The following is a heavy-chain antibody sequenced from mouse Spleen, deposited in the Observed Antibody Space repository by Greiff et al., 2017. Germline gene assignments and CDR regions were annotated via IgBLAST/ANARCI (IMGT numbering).Heavy chain of an antibody. CDR1: GYTFTSYN. D-gene: IGHD2-14*01. Sequence: LQESGAELVRPGASVKMSCKASGYTFTSYNMHWVKQTPRQGLEWIGAIYPGNGDTSYNQKFKGKATLTVDKSSSPAYMQLGSLTSEDSAVYFCARSDRYDNAWFAYWGQGTLVTVSA. V-gene: IGHV1-12*01. CDR3: ARSDRYDNAWFAY. J-gene: IGHJ3*01. CDR2: IYPGNGDT.